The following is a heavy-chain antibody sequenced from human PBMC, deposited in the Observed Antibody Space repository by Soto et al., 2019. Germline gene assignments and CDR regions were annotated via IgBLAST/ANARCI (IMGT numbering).Heavy chain of an antibody. CDR3: ARELRFLEWLQGGWFDP. CDR1: GYTFTNYG. J-gene: IGHJ5*02. Sequence: ASVKVSCKASGYTFTNYGITWVRQAPGQGLEWMGWINPNSGGTNYAQKFQGWVTMTRDTSISTAYMELSRLRSDDTAVYYCARELRFLEWLQGGWFDPWGQGTLVTVSS. D-gene: IGHD3-3*01. V-gene: IGHV1-2*04. CDR2: INPNSGGT.